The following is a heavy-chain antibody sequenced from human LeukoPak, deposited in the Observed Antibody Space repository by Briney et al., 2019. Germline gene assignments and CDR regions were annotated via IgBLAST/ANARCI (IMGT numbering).Heavy chain of an antibody. CDR3: VKRGSGSYDVDY. CDR1: GFTFRDYG. Sequence: PGGSLRLSCAASGFTFRDYGMHWVRQAPDKGLKWVASIRNDGSDKYYEDSVKGRFAISRDNSKNTVHLQMDSLRAEDSAVYYCVKRGSGSYDVDYWGQGTLVTVSS. CDR2: IRNDGSDK. V-gene: IGHV3-30*02. D-gene: IGHD1-26*01. J-gene: IGHJ4*02.